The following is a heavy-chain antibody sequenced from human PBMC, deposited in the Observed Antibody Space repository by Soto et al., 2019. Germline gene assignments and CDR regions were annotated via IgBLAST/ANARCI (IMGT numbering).Heavy chain of an antibody. Sequence: ASVKVSCKASGYTFTSYGISWVRQAPGQGLEWMGWISAYNGNTNYAQKLQGRVTMTTDTSTSTVYMELRSLRSDDTAVYYCARDSGYCSSTSCYRYFDYWGQGTLVTSPQ. CDR2: ISAYNGNT. CDR1: GYTFTSYG. D-gene: IGHD2-2*01. CDR3: ARDSGYCSSTSCYRYFDY. V-gene: IGHV1-18*01. J-gene: IGHJ4*02.